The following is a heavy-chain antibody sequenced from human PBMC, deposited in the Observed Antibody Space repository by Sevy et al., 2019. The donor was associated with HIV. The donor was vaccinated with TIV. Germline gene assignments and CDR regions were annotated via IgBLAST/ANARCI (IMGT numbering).Heavy chain of an antibody. J-gene: IGHJ3*02. CDR2: IVGSGGST. D-gene: IGHD5-18*01. CDR1: GFTCSSYA. Sequence: GGSLRLSCTASGFTCSSYAMSWVRQAPGKGLEWVSGIVGSGGSTYNADSVKGRFTISRDNSKNTLHLQMNSLRAEDTAVYYCAKDQGYSYTGNAFDIWGQGTMVTVSS. CDR3: AKDQGYSYTGNAFDI. V-gene: IGHV3-23*01.